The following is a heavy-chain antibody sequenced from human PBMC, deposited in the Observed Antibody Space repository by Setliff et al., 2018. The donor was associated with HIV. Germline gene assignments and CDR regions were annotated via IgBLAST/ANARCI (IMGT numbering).Heavy chain of an antibody. CDR1: GFTVSSNY. D-gene: IGHD5-18*01. V-gene: IGHV3-53*05. Sequence: GGSLRLSCAASGFTVSSNYMSWVRQAPGKGLEWVSVIYRGGSTYYADSVKGRFTISRDNSKNTLNLQMNDLRPEDTAVYYCASIELAAMVPVDYWGQGTLVTVSS. J-gene: IGHJ4*02. CDR2: IYRGGST. CDR3: ASIELAAMVPVDY.